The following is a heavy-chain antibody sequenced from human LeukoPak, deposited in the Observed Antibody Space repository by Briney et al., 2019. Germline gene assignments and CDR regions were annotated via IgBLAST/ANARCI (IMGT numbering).Heavy chain of an antibody. J-gene: IGHJ4*02. D-gene: IGHD4-11*01. CDR3: ARVYRERSYFDY. V-gene: IGHV1-3*04. Sequence: ASVKVSCKASGYTFTTYAIHRVRQAPGQRLEWMGWINTGNGNTKYSQKFQGRVTITRDTSASTAYMALSSLRFEDTAIYYCARVYRERSYFDYWGQGTLVTVSS. CDR1: GYTFTTYA. CDR2: INTGNGNT.